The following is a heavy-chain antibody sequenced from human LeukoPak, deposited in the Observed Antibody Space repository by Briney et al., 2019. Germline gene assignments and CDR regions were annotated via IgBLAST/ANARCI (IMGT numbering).Heavy chain of an antibody. Sequence: SQTLSLTCAVSGGSISSGGYSWSWIRQPPGKGLEWIGYIYHSGSTYYNPSLKSRVTISVDTSKNQFSLKLSSVTAADTAVYYCAILEVGYCSSTSCEIGYYYGMDVWGQWTTVTVSS. CDR3: AILEVGYCSSTSCEIGYYYGMDV. J-gene: IGHJ6*02. CDR2: IYHSGST. CDR1: GGSISSGGYS. V-gene: IGHV4-30-2*01. D-gene: IGHD2-2*01.